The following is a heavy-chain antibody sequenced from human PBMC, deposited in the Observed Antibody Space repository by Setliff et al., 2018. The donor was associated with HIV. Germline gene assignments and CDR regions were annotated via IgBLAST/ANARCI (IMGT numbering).Heavy chain of an antibody. CDR3: ASSTVTVFGVVPYYFDY. CDR2: INTDNANT. CDR1: GYTFTTYT. J-gene: IGHJ4*02. D-gene: IGHD3-3*01. V-gene: IGHV1-3*04. Sequence: ASVKVSCKASGYTFTTYTIHWVRQAPGQGLEWMGRINTDNANTEYSQKFQSRVTITRDTSARKAYMELSSLRSEDTAVYYCASSTVTVFGVVPYYFDYWGQGTLVTVSS.